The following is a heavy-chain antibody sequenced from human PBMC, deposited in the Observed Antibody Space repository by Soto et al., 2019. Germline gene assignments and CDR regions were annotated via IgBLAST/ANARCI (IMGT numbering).Heavy chain of an antibody. V-gene: IGHV3-7*01. Sequence: EVQLVECGGGLVQPGGSLRLPCAASGFTFSTYWMTWVRQPPGKGLEWVASINQDGSERYYVDSVRGRFTISRDNAKNSPYLQMNSLRAEVTAVYYCVCGGNFFVYWGQRTLVTVSP. CDR1: GFTFSTYW. CDR2: INQDGSER. J-gene: IGHJ4*02. D-gene: IGHD3-16*01. CDR3: VCGGNFFVY.